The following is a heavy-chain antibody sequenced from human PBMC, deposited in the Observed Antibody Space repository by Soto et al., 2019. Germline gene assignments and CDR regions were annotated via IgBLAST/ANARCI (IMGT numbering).Heavy chain of an antibody. CDR2: ISGSGGTT. V-gene: IGHV3-23*01. D-gene: IGHD4-17*01. CDR1: GFTFSSHA. Sequence: PGGSLRLSCAASGFTFSSHAMSWVRQAPGTGLEWVSTISGSGGTTFYADSVKGRFTISRDNSKNTLFLQMNSLRAEDTAVYYCARDRDYGDYDAFDIWGQGTMVTVSS. J-gene: IGHJ3*02. CDR3: ARDRDYGDYDAFDI.